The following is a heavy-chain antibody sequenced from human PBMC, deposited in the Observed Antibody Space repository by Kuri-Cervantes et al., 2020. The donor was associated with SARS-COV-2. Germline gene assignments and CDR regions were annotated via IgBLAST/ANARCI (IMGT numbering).Heavy chain of an antibody. CDR1: GGSFSGYY. V-gene: IGHV4-34*01. CDR2: INHSGST. Sequence: SETLSLTCAVYGGSFSGYYWSWIRQPPGKGLEWIGEINHSGSTNYNPSLKSRVTISVDTSKNQFSLKLSSVTAADTAVYYCARGRDKRYSSGSYYYYGMDVRGQGTTVTVSS. CDR3: ARGRDKRYSSGSYYYYGMDV. D-gene: IGHD6-19*01. J-gene: IGHJ6*02.